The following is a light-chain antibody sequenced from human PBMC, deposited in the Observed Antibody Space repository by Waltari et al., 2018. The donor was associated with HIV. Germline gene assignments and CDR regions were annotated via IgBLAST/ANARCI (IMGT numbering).Light chain of an antibody. J-gene: IGKJ5*01. CDR2: DAS. V-gene: IGKV1-33*01. CDR1: QDISNY. Sequence: DIPMTQSPSSLSASVGDRVTLTCQASQDISNYLNWYQQKPGKAPKLLLYDASNLETGVPSRFSGSGSGTDFTFTISSLQPEDIATYYCQQYDNLPSTFGQGTRLEIK. CDR3: QQYDNLPST.